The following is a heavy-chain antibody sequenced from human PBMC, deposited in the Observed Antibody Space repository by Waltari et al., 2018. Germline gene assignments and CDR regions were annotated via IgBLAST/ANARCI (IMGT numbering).Heavy chain of an antibody. J-gene: IGHJ6*02. CDR2: SKRKTEGGTA. CDR1: GSTSCNAW. V-gene: IGHV3-15*01. D-gene: IGHD3-22*01. Sequence: VQLVESGGGLVQPGGSLRLSCAAAGSTSCNAWMSWVRRAPGKGLEWVGRSKRKTEGGTAAYAAPVEGRFTISRDDSENTLFLQMNSLRSEDTAVYYCIHYYRYAMDAWGQGTAVTVSS. CDR3: IHYYRYAMDA.